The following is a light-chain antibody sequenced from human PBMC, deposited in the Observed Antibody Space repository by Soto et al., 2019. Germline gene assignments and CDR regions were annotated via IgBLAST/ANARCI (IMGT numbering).Light chain of an antibody. Sequence: EIQITQTTSTLSASLGDRVTITFWASQSISAWLSCYQQMAGRAPKLLIYRASNVETGVPSRFSGSGSGTEFTLTISSLEAEDFANYCWHQYNSYSTFCQG. CDR3: HQYNSYST. V-gene: IGKV1-5*03. CDR1: QSISAW. CDR2: RAS. J-gene: IGKJ1*01.